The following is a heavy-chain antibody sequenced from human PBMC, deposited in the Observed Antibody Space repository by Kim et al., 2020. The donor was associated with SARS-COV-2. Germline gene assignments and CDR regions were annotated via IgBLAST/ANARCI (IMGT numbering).Heavy chain of an antibody. CDR2: ISSSGTTI. CDR1: GFTFSDYY. Sequence: GGSLRLSCAASGFTFSDYYMSWIRQAPGKGLEWVSYISSSGTTIYYADSVKGRCTISRDNAKNSLYLQMNSLRAEDTAVYYCARDLYDYGGSERDDWGQGTLVTLSS. J-gene: IGHJ1*01. V-gene: IGHV3-11*01. D-gene: IGHD4-17*01. CDR3: ARDLYDYGGSERDD.